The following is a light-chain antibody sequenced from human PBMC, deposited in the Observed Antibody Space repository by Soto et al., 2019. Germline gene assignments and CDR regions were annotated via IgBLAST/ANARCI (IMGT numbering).Light chain of an antibody. V-gene: IGLV1-47*01. J-gene: IGLJ3*02. Sequence: QSVLSQPPSASGTPGQRVTISCSGSISNVGGNYVYWYQQLPGTAPKLLIYRDNQQPSGVPDRCSASTSGTSAYLAISGLRSEDEAVYYCAACDDTLSGDWVFGGGTKLTVL. CDR1: ISNVGGNY. CDR3: AACDDTLSGDWV. CDR2: RDN.